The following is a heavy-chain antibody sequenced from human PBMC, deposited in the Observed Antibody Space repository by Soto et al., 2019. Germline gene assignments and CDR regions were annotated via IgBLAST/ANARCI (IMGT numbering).Heavy chain of an antibody. CDR2: IYYSGST. CDR1: GGSMSRYY. CDR3: ARHVGGFGSSGYYYFYDY. J-gene: IGHJ4*02. Sequence: SETLSLTCTGSGGSMSRYYWSWSRQPPEKGLEWIGYIYYSGSTNYNPSLKSRVTISVDTSKNQFSLKLSSVTAADTAVYYCARHVGGFGSSGYYYFYDYWDQG. D-gene: IGHD3-22*01. V-gene: IGHV4-59*08.